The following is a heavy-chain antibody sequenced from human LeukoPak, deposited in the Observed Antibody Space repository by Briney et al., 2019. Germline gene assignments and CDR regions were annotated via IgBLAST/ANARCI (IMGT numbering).Heavy chain of an antibody. V-gene: IGHV4-39*01. D-gene: IGHD5-24*01. CDR1: GGSVSSTGDY. Sequence: SETLSLTCTVCGGSVSSTGDYWGWIRQPPGKGLEWIGSIYYSGSTYYNPSLKSRVTVSVDMSKNQFSLKLSSVTAADTAVYYCVREIRDDYKIDHFDYWGQGTLVTVSS. CDR3: VREIRDDYKIDHFDY. J-gene: IGHJ4*02. CDR2: IYYSGST.